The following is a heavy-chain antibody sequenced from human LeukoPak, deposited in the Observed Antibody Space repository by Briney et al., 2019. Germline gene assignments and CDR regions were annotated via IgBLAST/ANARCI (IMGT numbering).Heavy chain of an antibody. V-gene: IGHV1-2*02. Sequence: ASVKVSCKASGYTFTGYFMHWVRLAPGQGLEWMGWINPNSGGTNYAQKFQGRVTMTRDTSTSTAYMELSRLRSDDTAVYYCARVRYGDLRLGFDYWGQGTLVTVSS. CDR3: ARVRYGDLRLGFDY. J-gene: IGHJ4*02. D-gene: IGHD4-17*01. CDR1: GYTFTGYF. CDR2: INPNSGGT.